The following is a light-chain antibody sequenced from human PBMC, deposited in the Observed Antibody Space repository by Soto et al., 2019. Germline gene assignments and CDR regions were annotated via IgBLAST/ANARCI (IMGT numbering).Light chain of an antibody. CDR1: SSDVGGYNY. CDR2: EVS. Sequence: QSALTQPASVSGSPGQSITISCTGTSSDVGGYNYVSWYQQHPGKAPKLMIYEVSNRPSGVSNRFSGSKSGNTASLTISGLQAEDEADYYCSSYTSSFTYVFGTGTKLTV. V-gene: IGLV2-14*01. CDR3: SSYTSSFTYV. J-gene: IGLJ1*01.